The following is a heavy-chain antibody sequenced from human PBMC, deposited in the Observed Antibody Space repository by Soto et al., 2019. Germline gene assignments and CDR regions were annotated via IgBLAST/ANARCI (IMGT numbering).Heavy chain of an antibody. CDR2: IYYSGST. V-gene: IGHV4-59*01. Sequence: QVQLQESGPGLVKPSETLSLTCTVSGGSISSYYWSWIRQPPGKGLEWIGYIYYSGSTNYNPSLNTRVTLSVDTSTNQFALKLRSVTAADTAVYYCARGRLSMVTTDHFDYWGQGTLVTVSS. CDR1: GGSISSYY. CDR3: ARGRLSMVTTDHFDY. J-gene: IGHJ4*02. D-gene: IGHD4-17*01.